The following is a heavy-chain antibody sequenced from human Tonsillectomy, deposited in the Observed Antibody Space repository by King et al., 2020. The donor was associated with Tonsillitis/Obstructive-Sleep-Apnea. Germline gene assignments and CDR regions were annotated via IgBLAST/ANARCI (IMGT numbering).Heavy chain of an antibody. D-gene: IGHD6-19*01. V-gene: IGHV4-59*08. CDR2: IYYSGST. Sequence: QLQESGPGLVKPSETLSLTCTVSGGSISSYYWSWIRQPPGKGLEWIGYIYYSGSTNYNPSLKSRVTMSVDTSKNQFSLNLSSVTAADTAVYYCAGVPYSGAWTFAYWGQGTLVTVSS. CDR3: AGVPYSGAWTFAY. CDR1: GGSISSYY. J-gene: IGHJ4*02.